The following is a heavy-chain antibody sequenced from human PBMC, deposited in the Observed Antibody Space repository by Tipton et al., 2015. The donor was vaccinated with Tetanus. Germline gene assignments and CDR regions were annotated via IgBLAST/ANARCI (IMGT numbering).Heavy chain of an antibody. D-gene: IGHD2-8*02. J-gene: IGHJ3*02. CDR1: GGSSSSFY. V-gene: IGHV4-34*01. Sequence: LRLSCAVYGGSSSSFYWSWIRQPQGGGLEWIGEINQRGTSYNPSLKSRVAMSMDTSRKQFSLTLTSVTVADTAVYFCARVLRYSATGGWDDAFDIWGQGTLVTVSS. CDR3: ARVLRYSATGGWDDAFDI. CDR2: INQRGT.